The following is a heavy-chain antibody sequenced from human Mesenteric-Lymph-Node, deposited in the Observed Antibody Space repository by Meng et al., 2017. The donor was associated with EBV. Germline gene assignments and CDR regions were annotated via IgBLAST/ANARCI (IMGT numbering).Heavy chain of an antibody. J-gene: IGHJ4*02. D-gene: IGHD3-10*01. CDR3: ARGNPGSNGHFDY. V-gene: IGHV3-74*01. Sequence: DSVKGRFTISRDNAKNTLCLQMTSLRVEDTAVYYCARGNPGSNGHFDYWGQGTLVTVSS.